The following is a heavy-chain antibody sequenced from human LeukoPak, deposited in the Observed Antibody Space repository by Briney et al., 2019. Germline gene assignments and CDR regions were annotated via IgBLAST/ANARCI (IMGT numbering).Heavy chain of an antibody. CDR3: ARAILSDPKYYGMDV. CDR2: ISGSGGST. V-gene: IGHV3-23*01. D-gene: IGHD3-9*01. Sequence: GSLRLSCAASGFTFSSYAMSWVRQAPGKGLEWVSAISGSGGSTYYADSVKGRFTISRDNSKNTLYLQMNSLRAEDTAMYYCARAILSDPKYYGMDVWGQGTTVTVSS. J-gene: IGHJ6*02. CDR1: GFTFSSYA.